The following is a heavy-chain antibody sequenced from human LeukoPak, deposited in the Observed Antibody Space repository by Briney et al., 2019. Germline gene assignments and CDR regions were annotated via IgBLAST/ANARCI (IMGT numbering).Heavy chain of an antibody. D-gene: IGHD6-25*01. J-gene: IGHJ4*02. V-gene: IGHV3-30*04. CDR3: ARSRRFRDSGMDY. CDR2: ISYDGPNK. CDR1: AFTFSTYS. Sequence: GGSLRLSCAASAFTFSTYSMHWVRQAPGKGLEWVAAISYDGPNKNYADSVKGRFTISRDNSKNTLYLQMNSLRAEDTAVYYCARSRRFRDSGMDYWGQGTLVTVSS.